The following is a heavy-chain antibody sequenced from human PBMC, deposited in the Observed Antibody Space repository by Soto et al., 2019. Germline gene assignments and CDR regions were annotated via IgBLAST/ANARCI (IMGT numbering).Heavy chain of an antibody. J-gene: IGHJ4*02. V-gene: IGHV1-69*01. CDR3: LREDRSSDY. D-gene: IGHD6-6*01. CDR1: GDTFSNYA. CDR2: IIPVFATP. Sequence: QVQLVQSGAEVKMPGSSVKVSCTASGDTFSNYAISWARQAPGQGLEWMGGIIPVFATPHYAQRFQGRVLITADESTRTVYMELSSLVSDDTAVYYCLREDRSSDYWGQGTLVIVSS.